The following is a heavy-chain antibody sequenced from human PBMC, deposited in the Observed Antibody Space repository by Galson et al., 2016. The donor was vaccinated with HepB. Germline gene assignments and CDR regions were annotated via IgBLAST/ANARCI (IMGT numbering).Heavy chain of an antibody. D-gene: IGHD1-26*01. CDR2: IRWDGAAT. J-gene: IGHJ4*02. Sequence: SLRLSCAASGFAFDDFVLHWVRRPPGRGLEWLSLIRWDGAATFYADSVKGRFTISRDNIQNTLYLQLDSLRPEDTAFYYCAKASGSDYFFEYWGQGSLVTVAS. CDR3: AKASGSDYFFEY. CDR1: GFAFDDFV. V-gene: IGHV3-43D*03.